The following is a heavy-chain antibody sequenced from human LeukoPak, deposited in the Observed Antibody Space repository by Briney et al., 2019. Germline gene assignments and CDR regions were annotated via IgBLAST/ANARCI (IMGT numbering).Heavy chain of an antibody. CDR2: LDLSGVYT. CDR1: GFTFSNYP. Sequence: GGSLRLSCAASGFTFSNYPMSWVRQAPGKGLEWVATLDLSGVYTYYADSLKGRFTTSRDNSKNTLYLQLSGPRADDTAVYYCARTGSGSCLRAATGTCFDHWGQGTLVTVSS. V-gene: IGHV3-23*01. D-gene: IGHD6-13*01. CDR3: ARTGSGSCLRAATGTCFDH. J-gene: IGHJ4*02.